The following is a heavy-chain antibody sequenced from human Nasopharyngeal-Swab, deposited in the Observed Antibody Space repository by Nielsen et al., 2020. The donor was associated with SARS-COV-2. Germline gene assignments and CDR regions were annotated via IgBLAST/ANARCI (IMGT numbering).Heavy chain of an antibody. CDR1: GFTFSSYW. CDR2: IKQDGSEK. J-gene: IGHJ4*02. V-gene: IGHV3-7*01. D-gene: IGHD3-9*01. CDR3: ASHYDILTGYSPYDY. Sequence: GGSLRLSCAASGFTFSSYWMSWVRQAPGKGLEWVANIKQDGSEKYYVDSVKGRFTISRDNAKNSLYLQMNSLRAEDTAVYYCASHYDILTGYSPYDYWGQGTLVTVSS.